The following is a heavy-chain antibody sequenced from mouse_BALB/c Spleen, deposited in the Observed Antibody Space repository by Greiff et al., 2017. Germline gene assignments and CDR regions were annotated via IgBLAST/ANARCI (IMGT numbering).Heavy chain of an antibody. CDR3: ARVSMDY. Sequence: EVHLVESGGGLVKPGGSLKLSCAASGFTFSDYYMYWVRQTPEKRLEWVATISDGGSYTYYPDSVKGRFTISRDNAKNNLYLQMSSLKSEDTAMYYCARVSMDYWGQGTSVTVSS. V-gene: IGHV5-4*02. J-gene: IGHJ4*01. CDR2: ISDGGSYT. CDR1: GFTFSDYY.